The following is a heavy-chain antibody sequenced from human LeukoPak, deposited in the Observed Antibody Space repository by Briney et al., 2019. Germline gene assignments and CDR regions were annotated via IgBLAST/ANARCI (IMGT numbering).Heavy chain of an antibody. V-gene: IGHV4-34*01. CDR2: INHSGST. Sequence: SETLSLTCAVYGGSFSGYYWSWIRQPPGKGLEWIGEINHSGSTNYNTYLKSRVTISVDTSKIQFSLKLISVTAADTAVYYCARGGKARAFDYWGQGTLVTVSS. CDR3: ARGGKARAFDY. J-gene: IGHJ4*02. CDR1: GGSFSGYY.